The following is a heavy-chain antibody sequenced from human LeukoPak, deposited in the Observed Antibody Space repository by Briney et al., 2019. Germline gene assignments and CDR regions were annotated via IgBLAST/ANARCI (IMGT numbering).Heavy chain of an antibody. CDR2: TYYRSKWYN. D-gene: IGHD6-13*01. V-gene: IGHV6-1*01. J-gene: IGHJ5*02. Sequence: SQTLSLTCAISGDSVSSNSAAWNWIRQSPSRGLEWLGRTYYRSKWYNDYAVSVKSRITINPDTSKNQFSLHLNSVTPEDTAVYLCAGEPEQQLVRARFDPWGQGTLVTVSS. CDR3: AGEPEQQLVRARFDP. CDR1: GDSVSSNSAA.